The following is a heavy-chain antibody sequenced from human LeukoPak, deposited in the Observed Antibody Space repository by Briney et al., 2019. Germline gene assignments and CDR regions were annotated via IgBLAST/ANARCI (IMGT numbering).Heavy chain of an antibody. D-gene: IGHD6-19*01. CDR2: FDPEDGET. CDR1: GYTLTELS. V-gene: IGHV1-24*01. CDR3: ATDSSGWYSFDY. J-gene: IGHJ4*02. Sequence: ASVKVSCKVSGYTLTELSMHWVRQAPGKGLEWMGGFDPEDGETIYAQKFQGRVTMTEDTSTDTAYMELSSLRSEDTAVHYCATDSSGWYSFDYWGQGTLVTVSS.